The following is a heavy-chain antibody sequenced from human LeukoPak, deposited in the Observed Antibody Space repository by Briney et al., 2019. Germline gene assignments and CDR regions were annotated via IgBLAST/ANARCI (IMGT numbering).Heavy chain of an antibody. CDR1: GFTFSSYG. J-gene: IGHJ3*02. V-gene: IGHV3-30*18. CDR3: AKDSWDYDSSGYLSAFDI. CDR2: ISYDGSNK. D-gene: IGHD3-22*01. Sequence: GGSLRLSCAASGFTFSSYGMHWVRQAPGKGLEWVAVISYDGSNKYYADSVKGRFTISRDNSKNTLYLQMNSLRAEDTAVYYCAKDSWDYDSSGYLSAFDIWGQGTMVTVSS.